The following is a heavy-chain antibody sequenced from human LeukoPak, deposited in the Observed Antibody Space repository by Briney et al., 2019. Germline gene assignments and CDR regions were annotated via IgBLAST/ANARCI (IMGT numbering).Heavy chain of an antibody. V-gene: IGHV3-21*01. CDR3: AKITDGELRRFDY. CDR1: GFTLSRYS. D-gene: IGHD1-26*01. Sequence: GGSLRLSCAASGFTLSRYSMNWVRQAPGKGLEWVSSISSGSTYIYYAGSVKGRFTISRDNAKNSLYLQMNSLRAEDTAVYYCAKITDGELRRFDYWGQGTLVTVSS. J-gene: IGHJ4*02. CDR2: ISSGSTYI.